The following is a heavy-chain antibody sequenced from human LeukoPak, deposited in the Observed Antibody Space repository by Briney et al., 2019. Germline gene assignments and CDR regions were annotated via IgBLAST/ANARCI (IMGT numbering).Heavy chain of an antibody. D-gene: IGHD3-22*01. V-gene: IGHV4-4*02. J-gene: IGHJ4*02. Sequence: SETLSLTCAVSGASITNNNWWSWVRQPPGKGLEWVGEIYHSGNTNYNPSLKSRVTISVDKSKNQLSLKLDSVTAADTAVYYCAGLVGRYSSGLYYYYFDYWGQGTLVTVSS. CDR1: GASITNNNW. CDR2: IYHSGNT. CDR3: AGLVGRYSSGLYYYYFDY.